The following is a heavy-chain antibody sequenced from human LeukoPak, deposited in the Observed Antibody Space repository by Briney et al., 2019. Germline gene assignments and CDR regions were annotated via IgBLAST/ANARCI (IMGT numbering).Heavy chain of an antibody. D-gene: IGHD2-8*01. CDR2: IDHSGSP. Sequence: PSETLSLTCAVSHGSFSDYYWSWIRQPPGKGLEWIGEIDHSGSPNYKPSLKSRVTISVDTSKNQFSLKLSSVTAADTAFYYCARGSMRARFDQWGQGTLVTVSS. J-gene: IGHJ4*02. CDR3: ARGSMRARFDQ. V-gene: IGHV4-34*01. CDR1: HGSFSDYY.